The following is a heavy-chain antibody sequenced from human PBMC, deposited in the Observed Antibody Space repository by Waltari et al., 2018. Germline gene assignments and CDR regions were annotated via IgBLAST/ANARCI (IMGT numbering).Heavy chain of an antibody. V-gene: IGHV3-53*02. Sequence: EVQLIETGGGLIQPGGSLILSCAASGITVGTRHMSWVRQAPGKGLEWVSDIFGDVRTSYAEAVRGRFTISTDTSKNTLYLQMSSLTFEDTATYYCATVGEGTSGYYHYWGQGTLVTVSS. CDR1: GITVGTRH. J-gene: IGHJ4*02. CDR3: ATVGEGTSGYYHY. D-gene: IGHD3-22*01. CDR2: IFGDVRT.